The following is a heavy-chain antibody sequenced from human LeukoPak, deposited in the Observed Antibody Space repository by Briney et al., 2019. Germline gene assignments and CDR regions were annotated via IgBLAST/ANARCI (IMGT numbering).Heavy chain of an antibody. J-gene: IGHJ4*02. CDR3: ARGPPMVRGVKFDY. CDR2: ISYDGSNK. Sequence: GRSLRLSCAASGFTFSSYAMHWVRQAPGKGLEWVAVISYDGSNKYYADSVKGRFTISRDNSKNTLYLQMNSLRAEDTAVYYCARGPPMVRGVKFDYWGQGSLVSVSS. D-gene: IGHD3-10*01. V-gene: IGHV3-30*04. CDR1: GFTFSSYA.